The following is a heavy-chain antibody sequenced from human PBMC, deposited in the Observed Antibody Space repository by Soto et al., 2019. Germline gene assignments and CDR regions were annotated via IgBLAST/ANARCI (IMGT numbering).Heavy chain of an antibody. CDR3: ARCRFYSSTWYTAFDI. V-gene: IGHV4-39*01. CDR1: GGSIRGGYY. J-gene: IGHJ3*02. CDR2: VSNTGNT. Sequence: QLQLQESGPGLVKSSETLSLTCSVSGGSIRGGYYWGWVRQPPGKGLEWIGCVSNTGNTYQSPSLKSRLIISADTPNNQFSLRLSSVTAEDTAVYYCARCRFYSSTWYTAFDIWGHGTAVTVPS. D-gene: IGHD6-13*01.